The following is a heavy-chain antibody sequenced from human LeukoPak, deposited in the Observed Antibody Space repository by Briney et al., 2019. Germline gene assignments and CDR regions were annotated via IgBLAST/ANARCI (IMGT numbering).Heavy chain of an antibody. CDR3: ARDPRHYYDSSGYDFYFDY. D-gene: IGHD3-22*01. CDR2: MSYDGSNK. J-gene: IGHJ4*02. V-gene: IGHV3-30-3*01. CDR1: GFTFSSYA. Sequence: GRSLRLSCAASGFTFSSYAMHWVRQAPGKGLEWVAVMSYDGSNKYYADSVKGRFTISRDNSRNTLYLQMNSLRAGDTAVYYCARDPRHYYDSSGYDFYFDYWGQGTLVTVSS.